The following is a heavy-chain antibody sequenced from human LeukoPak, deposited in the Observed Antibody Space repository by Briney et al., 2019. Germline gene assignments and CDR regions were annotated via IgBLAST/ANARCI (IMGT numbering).Heavy chain of an antibody. CDR2: INPNSGGT. V-gene: IGHV1-2*02. Sequence: ASVKVSCKASGYTFTGYYMHWVRQAPGQGLEWMGWINPNSGGTNYAQKFQGRVTMTRDTSISTAYMELSRLRSDDTAVYYCARPNGSYGSGSYSTFDYWGQGTLVTVSS. J-gene: IGHJ4*02. D-gene: IGHD3-10*01. CDR3: ARPNGSYGSGSYSTFDY. CDR1: GYTFTGYY.